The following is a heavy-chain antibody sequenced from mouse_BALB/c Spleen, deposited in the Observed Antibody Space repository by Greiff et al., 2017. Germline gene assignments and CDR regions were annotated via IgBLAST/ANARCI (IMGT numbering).Heavy chain of an antibody. J-gene: IGHJ4*01. Sequence: EVMLMESGGGLVKPGGSLKLSCAASGFAFSSYDMSWVRQTPEKRLEWVAYISSGGGSTYYPDTVKGRFTISRVNAKNTLYLQMSSLKSEDTAMYYCARRLYFYGSSYYAMDYGGQGASGTVS. CDR3: ARRLYFYGSSYYAMDY. CDR1: GFAFSSYD. CDR2: ISSGGGST. D-gene: IGHD1-1*01. V-gene: IGHV5-12-1*01.